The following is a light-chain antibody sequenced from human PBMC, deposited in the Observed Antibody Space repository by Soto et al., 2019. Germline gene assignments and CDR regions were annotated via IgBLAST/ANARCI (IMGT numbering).Light chain of an antibody. CDR2: EVS. Sequence: QSALTPPASVSGSPGQAFTISCTGTSSDVGSYNLVSWYQQHPGKAPKLMIYEVSKRPSGVSNRFSGSKSGNTASLTISGLQAEDEADYYCCSYAGSSTSWVFGGGTKLTVL. V-gene: IGLV2-23*02. CDR1: SSDVGSYNL. J-gene: IGLJ3*02. CDR3: CSYAGSSTSWV.